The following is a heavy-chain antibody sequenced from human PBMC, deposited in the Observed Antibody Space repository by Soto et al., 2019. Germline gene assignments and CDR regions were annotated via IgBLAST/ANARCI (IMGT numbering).Heavy chain of an antibody. Sequence: SETLSLTCSVSGGSISSGGYYWSWIRQHPGKGLEWIGYIYYSGSTYYNPSLKSRVSISVDTSKNQFSLKLSSVTAADTAIYYCAKFDYYDSSGSHFDYWGQGTLVTVSS. D-gene: IGHD3-22*01. V-gene: IGHV4-31*03. CDR2: IYYSGST. CDR1: GGSISSGGYY. J-gene: IGHJ4*02. CDR3: AKFDYYDSSGSHFDY.